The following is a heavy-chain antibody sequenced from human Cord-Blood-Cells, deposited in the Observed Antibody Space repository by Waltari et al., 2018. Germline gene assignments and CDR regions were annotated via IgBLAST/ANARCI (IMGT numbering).Heavy chain of an antibody. CDR2: IIPILGIA. D-gene: IGHD3-10*01. Sequence: QVQLVQSGAEVKKPGSSVKVSCKASGGTFSSYTISWVRQAPGQGLAWMGRIIPILGIANYAQKFQGRVTITADKSTSTAYMELSSLRSEDTAVYYCARSEVQAPPGYWGQGTLVTVSS. J-gene: IGHJ4*02. CDR1: GGTFSSYT. V-gene: IGHV1-69*02. CDR3: ARSEVQAPPGY.